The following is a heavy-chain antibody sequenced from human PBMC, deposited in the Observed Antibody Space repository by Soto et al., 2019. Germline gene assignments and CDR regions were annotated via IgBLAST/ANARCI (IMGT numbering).Heavy chain of an antibody. J-gene: IGHJ4*02. D-gene: IGHD3-9*01. CDR3: ARDDYDILTGYHPYGY. Sequence: ASVKVSCKASGYTFTSYGFSWVRQAPGQGLEWMGWISAYNGNTNYAQKLQGRVTMTTDTSTSTAYMELRSLRSDDTAVYYCARDDYDILTGYHPYGYWGQGTPVTVSS. CDR1: GYTFTSYG. CDR2: ISAYNGNT. V-gene: IGHV1-18*01.